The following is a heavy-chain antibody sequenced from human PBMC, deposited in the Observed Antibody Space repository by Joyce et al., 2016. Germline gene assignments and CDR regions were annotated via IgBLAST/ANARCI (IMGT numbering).Heavy chain of an antibody. V-gene: IGHV3-30*03. J-gene: IGHJ6*02. CDR3: AIDSATAAGNNGWGYHYYYGMDV. D-gene: IGHD6-13*01. CDR2: LSHDGSKE. CDR1: GFMFRGYY. Sequence: QVQLVESGGGVVQPGRSLRLSCAASGFMFRGYYMHLVRQTPGRGLEWMAVLSHDGSKEYYADSVTGRFTISRDNSGNTLSLQMNSLRTEDTGIYYCAIDSATAAGNNGWGYHYYYGMDVWGQGTTVTVSS.